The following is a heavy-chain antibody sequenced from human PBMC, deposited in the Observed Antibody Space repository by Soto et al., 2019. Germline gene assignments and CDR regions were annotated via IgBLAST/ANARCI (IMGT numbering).Heavy chain of an antibody. CDR3: VRDGSKTLRDCFDP. CDR1: GGSMSKFH. CDR2: VYDTGTR. V-gene: IGHV4-4*07. Sequence: SETLSLTCTVSGGSMSKFHRSWIRKTAGQGLEWMGLVYDTGTRDYSLSLRRRIAMSGDISKKTFSLRLRSVTAADTGVYYCVRDGSKTLRDCFDPWGQGILVTVS. D-gene: IGHD4-17*01. J-gene: IGHJ5*02.